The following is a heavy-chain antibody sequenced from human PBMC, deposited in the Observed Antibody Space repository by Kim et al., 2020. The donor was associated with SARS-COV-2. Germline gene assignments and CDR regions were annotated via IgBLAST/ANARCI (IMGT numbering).Heavy chain of an antibody. CDR1: GFPFSNVW. D-gene: IGHD6-13*01. CDR2: IKSKTDGEAT. J-gene: IGHJ4*02. CDR3: TTLISAAGLGY. V-gene: IGHV3-15*01. Sequence: GGSLRLSCAASGFPFSNVWMSWVRQAPGKGLEWVGRIKSKTDGEATDYAAPVKGRFTMSRDDSKHTLYMQMNSLETEDTSVYYCTTLISAAGLGYWGQGNPVTVSS.